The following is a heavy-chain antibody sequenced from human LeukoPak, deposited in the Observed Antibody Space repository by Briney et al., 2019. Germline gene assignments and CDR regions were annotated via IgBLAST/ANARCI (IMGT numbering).Heavy chain of an antibody. Sequence: PGGSLRLSCAASGFTFSGSAMHWVRQASGKGLEWVGRIRSKANSYATAYAASVKGRFTISRDDSKNTAYLQMNSLKTEDTAVYYCTRKKRDVDTAMVSYYYYYYMDVWGKGTTVTVSS. CDR3: TRKKRDVDTAMVSYYYYYYMDV. V-gene: IGHV3-73*01. J-gene: IGHJ6*03. CDR1: GFTFSGSA. CDR2: IRSKANSYAT. D-gene: IGHD5-18*01.